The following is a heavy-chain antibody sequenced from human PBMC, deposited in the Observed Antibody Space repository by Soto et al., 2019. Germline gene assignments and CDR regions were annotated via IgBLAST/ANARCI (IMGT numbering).Heavy chain of an antibody. J-gene: IGHJ1*01. D-gene: IGHD2-2*01. CDR2: INHSGST. V-gene: IGHV4-34*01. CDR3: VHCSSTSCYDGAEYFQH. Sequence: SETLSLTCAVYGGSFSGYYWSWIRQPPGKGLEWIGEINHSGSTNYNPSLKSRVTISVDTSKNQFSLKLSSVTAADTAVYYCVHCSSTSCYDGAEYFQHWGQGTLVTVSS. CDR1: GGSFSGYY.